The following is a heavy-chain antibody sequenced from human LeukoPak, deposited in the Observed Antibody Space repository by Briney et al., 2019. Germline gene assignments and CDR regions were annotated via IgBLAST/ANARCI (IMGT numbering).Heavy chain of an antibody. CDR2: IYYSGST. CDR1: GGSISSYY. D-gene: IGHD6-13*01. V-gene: IGHV4-59*01. Sequence: KPSETLSLTCTVSGGSISSYYCSSIRQPPGKGLEWIGYIYYSGSTNYNPSLKSRVTISVDTSKNQFSLKLSSVTAADTAVYYCARDYWREAAGTSGFDPWGQGTLVTVSS. CDR3: ARDYWREAAGTSGFDP. J-gene: IGHJ5*02.